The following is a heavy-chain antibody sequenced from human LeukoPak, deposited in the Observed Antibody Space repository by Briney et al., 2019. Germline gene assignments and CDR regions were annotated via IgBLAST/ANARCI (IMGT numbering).Heavy chain of an antibody. V-gene: IGHV4-59*08. CDR2: IHYSGST. CDR1: GGSISSYY. Sequence: PSETLSLTCTVSGGSISSYYWSWIRQPPGKGLEWIGYIHYSGSTNYNPSLKSRVTISVDTSKNRFSLKLSSVTAADTAVYYCARHNPDYYGSGSSYYMDVWGKGTTVTISS. CDR3: ARHNPDYYGSGSSYYMDV. J-gene: IGHJ6*03. D-gene: IGHD3-10*01.